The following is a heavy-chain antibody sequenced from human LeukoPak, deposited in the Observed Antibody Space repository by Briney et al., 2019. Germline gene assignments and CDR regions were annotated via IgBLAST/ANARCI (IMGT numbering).Heavy chain of an antibody. CDR2: ISSSGSTM. Sequence: PGGSLRLSCAASGFTFSDYYMSWIRQAPGKGLEWVSYISSSGSTMFYADSVRGRFTISRDNAKNSLFLQMNSLRVEDTAVYYCAELGITMIGGVWGKGTTVTISS. CDR1: GFTFSDYY. J-gene: IGHJ6*04. D-gene: IGHD3-10*02. V-gene: IGHV3-11*04. CDR3: AELGITMIGGV.